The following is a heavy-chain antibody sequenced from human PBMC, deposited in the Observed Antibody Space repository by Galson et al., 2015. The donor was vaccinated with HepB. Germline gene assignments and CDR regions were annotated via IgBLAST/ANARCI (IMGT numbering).Heavy chain of an antibody. CDR3: ARSIGLVNFDY. V-gene: IGHV3-23*01. D-gene: IGHD3-3*01. CDR1: GFTFSNFV. J-gene: IGHJ4*02. Sequence: SLRLSCAASGFTFSNFVLSWVRQAPGKGLEWVSTTTVSGGRAYYADAVKGRFTISRDNSKSTIYLQMNALRAEDTAIYYCARSIGLVNFDYWGQGTLVIVPS. CDR2: TTVSGGRA.